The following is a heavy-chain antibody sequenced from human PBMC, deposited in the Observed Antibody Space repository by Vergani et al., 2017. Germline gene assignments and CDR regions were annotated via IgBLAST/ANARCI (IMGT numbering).Heavy chain of an antibody. J-gene: IGHJ3*02. V-gene: IGHV3-48*04. D-gene: IGHD3-22*01. CDR2: ISSSSSTI. CDR3: AREEHYDDSSGYYQMGAFDI. Sequence: EVQLVESGGGLVQPGGSLRLSCAASGFTFSSYSMNWVRQAPGKGLEMVSYISSSSSTIYYADSVKGRFTISRDNAKKSLYLQMNSLRAEDTAVYYCAREEHYDDSSGYYQMGAFDIWGQGTMVTVSS. CDR1: GFTFSSYS.